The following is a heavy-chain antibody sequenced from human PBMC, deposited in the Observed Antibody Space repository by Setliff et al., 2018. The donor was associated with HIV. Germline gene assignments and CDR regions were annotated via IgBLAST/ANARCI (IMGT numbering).Heavy chain of an antibody. CDR2: IYSSGST. J-gene: IGHJ3*02. CDR1: GDSIRSGDFY. V-gene: IGHV4-30-4*08. Sequence: PSETLSLTCTVSGDSIRSGDFYWSWIRQSPGKGLEWIGHIYSSGSTYYNPSLESRFTISVDTSKNQFSLRLTSVTAADTAVYYCARPLTVSYNFWGDAFAIWGQGTMVTVSS. CDR3: ARPLTVSYNFWGDAFAI. D-gene: IGHD3-3*01.